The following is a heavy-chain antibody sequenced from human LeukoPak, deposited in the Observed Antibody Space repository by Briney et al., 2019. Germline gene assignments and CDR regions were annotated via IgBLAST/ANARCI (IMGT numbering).Heavy chain of an antibody. CDR1: GFTFTDHY. Sequence: GGSLRLSCAASGFTFTDHYMSWIRQAPGKGLEWISYIDNSGGTMYYADSVKGRFTVSRDNAKNSLHLQTNSLRAEDTAVYYCARGAGPLFDPWGQGTLVTVSS. J-gene: IGHJ5*02. V-gene: IGHV3-11*01. CDR2: IDNSGGTM. CDR3: ARGAGPLFDP.